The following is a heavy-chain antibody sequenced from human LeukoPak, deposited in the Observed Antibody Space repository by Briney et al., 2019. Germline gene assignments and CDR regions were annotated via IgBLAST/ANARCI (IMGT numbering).Heavy chain of an antibody. CDR3: ARGVVPAAFDY. Sequence: GGSLRLSCAASGFTFSSYAMNWVRQAPGKGLEWVSSISSSSDHIAYADSVKGRFTISRDNAKSALYLQVNSLRAEDTAVYYCARGVVPAAFDYWGQGTLVTVSS. D-gene: IGHD2-2*01. J-gene: IGHJ4*02. CDR1: GFTFSSYA. V-gene: IGHV3-21*01. CDR2: ISSSSDHI.